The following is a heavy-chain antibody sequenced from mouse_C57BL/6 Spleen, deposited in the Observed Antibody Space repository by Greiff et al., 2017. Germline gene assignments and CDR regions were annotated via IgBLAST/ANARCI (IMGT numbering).Heavy chain of an antibody. CDR3: TREGLGTTVVVPFDY. Sequence: EVQGVESGEGLVKPGGSLKLSCAASGFTFSSYAMSWVRQTPEKRLEWVAYISSGGDYIYYADTVKGRFTISRDNARNTLYLQMSSLKSEDTAMYYCTREGLGTTVVVPFDYWGQGTTLTVSS. J-gene: IGHJ2*01. D-gene: IGHD1-1*01. V-gene: IGHV5-9-1*02. CDR2: ISSGGDYI. CDR1: GFTFSSYA.